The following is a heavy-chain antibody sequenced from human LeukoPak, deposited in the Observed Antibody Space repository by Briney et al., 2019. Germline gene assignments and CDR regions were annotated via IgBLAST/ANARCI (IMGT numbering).Heavy chain of an antibody. Sequence: SETLSLTCAVYGGSFSGYYWSCIRQPPGKGLEWIGEINHSGSTNYNPSLKSRVTISVDTSKNQFSLKLSSVTAADTAVYYCARPSSGPFDYWGQGTLVTVSS. V-gene: IGHV4-34*01. CDR1: GGSFSGYY. CDR3: ARPSSGPFDY. CDR2: INHSGST. J-gene: IGHJ4*02. D-gene: IGHD3-3*01.